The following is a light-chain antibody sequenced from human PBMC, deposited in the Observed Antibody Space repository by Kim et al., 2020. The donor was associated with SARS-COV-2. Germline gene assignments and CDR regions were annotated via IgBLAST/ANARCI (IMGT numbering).Light chain of an antibody. Sequence: LTQPPSVSKGLRQTATLTCTGNTNNVGDQGAAWLQQHQGHPPKLLSYSDNNRPSGISERLSASRSGNTASLTITGLQPEDEADYYCSAWDNSLSAWVFGGGTQLTVL. CDR2: SDN. V-gene: IGLV10-54*01. CDR3: SAWDNSLSAWV. J-gene: IGLJ3*02. CDR1: TNNVGDQG.